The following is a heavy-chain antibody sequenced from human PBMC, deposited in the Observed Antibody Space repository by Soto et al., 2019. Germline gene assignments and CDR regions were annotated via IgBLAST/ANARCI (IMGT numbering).Heavy chain of an antibody. CDR2: IYYSGST. V-gene: IGHV4-30-4*01. CDR1: ISSGDYY. J-gene: IGHJ6*02. CDR3: ARSPTLYYYYGMDV. Sequence: ISSGDYYWSWIRQPPGKGLEWIGYIYYSGSTYYNPSLKSRVTISVDTSKNQFSLKLSSVTAADTAVYYCARSPTLYYYYGMDVWGQGTTVTVSS.